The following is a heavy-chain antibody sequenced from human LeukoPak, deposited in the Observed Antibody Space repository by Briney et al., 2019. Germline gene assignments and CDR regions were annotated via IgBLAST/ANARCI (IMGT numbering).Heavy chain of an antibody. CDR1: GFTVSSNY. V-gene: IGHV3-53*01. CDR3: ARAGSSSTSLDAFDI. CDR2: IYSGGST. D-gene: IGHD2-2*01. Sequence: PGGSLRLSCAASGFTVSSNYMSWVRQAPGKGLEWVSVIYSGGSTYYADSVKGRFTISRDNSKNTLYLQMNSLRAEDTAVYYCARAGSSSTSLDAFDIWGQGTMVTVSS. J-gene: IGHJ3*02.